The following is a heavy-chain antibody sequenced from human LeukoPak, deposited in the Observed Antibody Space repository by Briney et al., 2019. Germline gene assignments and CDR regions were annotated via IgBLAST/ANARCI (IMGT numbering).Heavy chain of an antibody. D-gene: IGHD2-15*01. Sequence: GGSLRLSCAASGFTFSSYGMHWVRQAPGKGLEWVAIISYDGSNKYYADSVKGRFTISRDNSKNTLYLQMNSLRAEDTAVYYCAKERRDIVVVVAASGNYYFDYWGQGTLVTVSS. V-gene: IGHV3-30*18. CDR1: GFTFSSYG. CDR2: ISYDGSNK. J-gene: IGHJ4*02. CDR3: AKERRDIVVVVAASGNYYFDY.